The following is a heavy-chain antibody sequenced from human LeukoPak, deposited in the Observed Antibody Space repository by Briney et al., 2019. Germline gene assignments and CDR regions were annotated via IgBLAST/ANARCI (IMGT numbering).Heavy chain of an antibody. D-gene: IGHD2-15*01. V-gene: IGHV3-23*01. CDR2: ISASGSKT. J-gene: IGHJ4*02. CDR1: GFSFSRYA. Sequence: PGGSLRLSCAASGFSFSRYAMSWVRQAPGKGLEYLSGISASGSKTQYADSVKGRFTISRDNSKNTLCLQMNSLMADDTAVYYCASRPVSDIGPLDYWGQGTLVIVSS. CDR3: ASRPVSDIGPLDY.